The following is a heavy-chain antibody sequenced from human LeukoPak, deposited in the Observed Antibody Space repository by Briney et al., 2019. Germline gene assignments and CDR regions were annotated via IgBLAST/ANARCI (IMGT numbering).Heavy chain of an antibody. V-gene: IGHV4-4*02. CDR2: IYHSGST. CDR1: GGSISSSNW. CDR3: ARGVITFGGVIVTSYYFDY. Sequence: SETLSLTCAVSGGSISSSNWWGWVRQPPGKGLEWIGEIYHSGSTNYNPSLKRRVTISVDKSKNQFSLKLSSVTAADTAVYYCARGVITFGGVIVTSYYFDYWGQGTLVTVSS. J-gene: IGHJ4*02. D-gene: IGHD3-16*02.